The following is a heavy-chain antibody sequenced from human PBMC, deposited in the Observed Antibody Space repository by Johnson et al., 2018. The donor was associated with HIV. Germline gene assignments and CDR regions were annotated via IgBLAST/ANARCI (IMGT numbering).Heavy chain of an antibody. CDR3: TTDPHRGYCSGTSCSIGNAFDI. D-gene: IGHD2-2*01. CDR2: IWYDGSNK. V-gene: IGHV3-33*01. Sequence: QVQLVESGGGVVQPGRSLRLSCAASGFTFSSYGMHWVRQAPGKGLEWVAVIWYDGSNKDYADSVKGRFTLSRDNSKNTLYLQMSSLRGEDTAVYYCTTDPHRGYCSGTSCSIGNAFDIWGQGTMVTVSS. J-gene: IGHJ3*02. CDR1: GFTFSSYG.